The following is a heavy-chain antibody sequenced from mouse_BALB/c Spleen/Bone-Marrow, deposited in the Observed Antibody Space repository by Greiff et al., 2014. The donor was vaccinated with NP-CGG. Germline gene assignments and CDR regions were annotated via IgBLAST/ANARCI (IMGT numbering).Heavy chain of an antibody. J-gene: IGHJ3*01. CDR1: GYTFTSYW. CDR2: IYPGDGDT. Sequence: QVQLKESGAELARPGASVKLSCKASGYTFTSYWMQWVKQGPGQGLEWIGSIYPGDGDTRYTQKFKSKATLTGDKSSSTAYMKLSSLAADDSAVYYCGYGTPFAYWGQGTLVTVSA. V-gene: IGHV1-87*01. D-gene: IGHD2-1*01. CDR3: GYGTPFAY.